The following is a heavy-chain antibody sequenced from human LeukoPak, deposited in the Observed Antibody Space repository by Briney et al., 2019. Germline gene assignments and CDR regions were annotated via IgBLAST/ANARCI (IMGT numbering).Heavy chain of an antibody. CDR2: IYHSGST. V-gene: IGHV4-38-2*02. D-gene: IGHD2-8*01. Sequence: KPPETLSLTCAVSGYSISSGYYWGWIRQPPGKGLEWIGSIYHSGSTNYNPSLKSRVTISVDTSKNQFSLKLSSVTAADTAVYYCAREKIVLMVYAIQGGFDYWGQGTLVTVSS. CDR3: AREKIVLMVYAIQGGFDY. CDR1: GYSISSGYY. J-gene: IGHJ4*02.